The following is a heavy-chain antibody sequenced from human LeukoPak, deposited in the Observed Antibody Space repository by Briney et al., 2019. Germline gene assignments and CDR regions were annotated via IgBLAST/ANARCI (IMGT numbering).Heavy chain of an antibody. CDR1: GFTFSSYS. Sequence: GGSMRLSCAASGFTFSSYSMNWVRQAPGKGLEWVSSISSSSSYIYYADSVKGRFTISRDNAKNSLYLQMNSLRAEDTAVYYCAAIPGTVELDYWGQGTLVTVSS. CDR2: ISSSSSYI. J-gene: IGHJ4*02. CDR3: AAIPGTVELDY. V-gene: IGHV3-21*01. D-gene: IGHD1-26*01.